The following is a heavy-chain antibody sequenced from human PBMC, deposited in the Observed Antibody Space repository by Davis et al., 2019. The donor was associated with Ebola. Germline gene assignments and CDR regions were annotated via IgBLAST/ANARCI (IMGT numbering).Heavy chain of an antibody. J-gene: IGHJ4*02. CDR3: AKDIQGGSSYLED. CDR1: GFTLKTYA. V-gene: IGHV3-23*01. Sequence: GESLKISCAASGFTLKTYAMSWVRQAPEKGLEWVSIISGSTGDTHYADSVKGRFTVSRDNSKNTLNLQINSLRVEDMAVYYCAKDIQGGSSYLEDWGQGTLVTVSS. D-gene: IGHD3-16*01. CDR2: ISGSTGDT.